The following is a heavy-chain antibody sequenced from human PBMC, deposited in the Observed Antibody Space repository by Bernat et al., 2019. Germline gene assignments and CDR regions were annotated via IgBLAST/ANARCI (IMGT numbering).Heavy chain of an antibody. CDR3: AKDKYSSSSEEGFFDY. V-gene: IGHV3-9*01. Sequence: EVQLVESGGGLVQPERSLRLSCAASGFTFDDYAMHWVRQAPGKGLEGVSGIRWNSDKIDYADFVKGRFTISRDNAKKSLYLKMKSLRVEDTALYYCAKDKYSSSSEEGFFDYWGQGTLITVSS. CDR1: GFTFDDYA. J-gene: IGHJ4*02. CDR2: IRWNSDKI. D-gene: IGHD6-6*01.